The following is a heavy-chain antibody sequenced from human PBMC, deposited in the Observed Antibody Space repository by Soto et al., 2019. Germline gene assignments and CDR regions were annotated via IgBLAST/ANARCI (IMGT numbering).Heavy chain of an antibody. CDR3: ARHRGSSNSWDYYYYMDV. Sequence: PGESLKISCKGSGYSFTSYWIGWVRQMPGKGLEWMGIIYPGDSDTRYSPSFQGQVTISADKSISTAYLQWSSLKASDTAMYYCARHRGSSNSWDYYYYMDVWGKGTTVTVSS. CDR2: IYPGDSDT. J-gene: IGHJ6*03. V-gene: IGHV5-51*01. CDR1: GYSFTSYW. D-gene: IGHD6-6*01.